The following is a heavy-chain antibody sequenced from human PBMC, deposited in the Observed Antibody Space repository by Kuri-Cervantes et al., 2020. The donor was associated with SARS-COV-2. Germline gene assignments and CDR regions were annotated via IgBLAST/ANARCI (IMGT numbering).Heavy chain of an antibody. CDR2: IYHSGST. CDR1: GYSISSGYY. CDR3: AMTVHDFRSGEFDY. D-gene: IGHD3-3*01. V-gene: IGHV4-38-2*02. Sequence: GSLRLSCTVSGYSISSGYYWGWIRQPPGKGLEWIGSIYHSGSTYYNPSLKSRVTISVDTSKNQFSLKLSSVTAADTAVYYCAMTVHDFRSGEFDYWGQGTLVTVSS. J-gene: IGHJ4*02.